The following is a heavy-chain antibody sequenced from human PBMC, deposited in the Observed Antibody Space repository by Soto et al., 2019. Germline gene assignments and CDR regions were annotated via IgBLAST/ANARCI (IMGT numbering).Heavy chain of an antibody. CDR2: ISYDGSNK. J-gene: IGHJ4*02. D-gene: IGHD6-13*01. Sequence: QVQLVESGGGVVQPGRSLRLSCAASGFTFSSYGMHWVRQAPGKGLEWVAVISYDGSNKYYADSVKGRFTISRDNSKNTLYLQMNSLRAEDTAVYYCAKDYFSSSWYGPFDYWGQGTLVTVSS. CDR3: AKDYFSSSWYGPFDY. V-gene: IGHV3-30*18. CDR1: GFTFSSYG.